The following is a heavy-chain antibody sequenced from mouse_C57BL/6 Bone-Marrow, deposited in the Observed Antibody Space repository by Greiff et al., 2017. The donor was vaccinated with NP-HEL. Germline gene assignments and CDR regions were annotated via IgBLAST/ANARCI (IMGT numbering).Heavy chain of an antibody. J-gene: IGHJ2*01. CDR2: IDPENGDT. CDR1: GFNINDDY. Sequence: EVQLQQSGAELVRPGASVKLSCTASGFNINDDYMHWVKQRPEQGLEWIGWIDPENGDTEYASKFQGKATITADTSTNTAYLQLSSLTAEDTAVYYCTTGGLLPFDYWGQGTTLTVSS. CDR3: TTGGLLPFDY. V-gene: IGHV14-4*01. D-gene: IGHD2-3*01.